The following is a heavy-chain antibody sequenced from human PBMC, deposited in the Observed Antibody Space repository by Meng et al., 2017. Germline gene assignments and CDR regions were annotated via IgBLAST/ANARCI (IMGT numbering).Heavy chain of an antibody. CDR1: WDSVSSNSAV. Sequence: QANQEAPGLWKPTPTLSLICAISWDSVSSNSAVWNWIRQSPSGGLEWLGRAYYRSKWYHDYAESVKSRISIDPDTSKNQFSLQLRSVTPEDSAVYYCARGSYSFDSWGQRTLVTVSS. CDR2: AYYRSKWYH. J-gene: IGHJ4*02. V-gene: IGHV6-1*01. CDR3: ARGSYSFDS. D-gene: IGHD1-26*01.